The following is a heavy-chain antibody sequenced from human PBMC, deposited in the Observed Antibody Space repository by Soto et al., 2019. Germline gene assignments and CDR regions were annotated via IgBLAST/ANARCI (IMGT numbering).Heavy chain of an antibody. CDR2: IYSGGST. J-gene: IGHJ6*02. CDR1: GFTVSSNY. V-gene: IGHV3-53*02. Sequence: EVQLVETGGGLIQPGGSLRLSCAASGFTVSSNYMSWVRQAPGKGLEWVSVIYSGGSTYYADSVRGRFTMSRDKSKNKLYLQMQSLRAEDTAVYYCARDPPATRHGMDVWGQGTTVTVSS. CDR3: ARDPPATRHGMDV.